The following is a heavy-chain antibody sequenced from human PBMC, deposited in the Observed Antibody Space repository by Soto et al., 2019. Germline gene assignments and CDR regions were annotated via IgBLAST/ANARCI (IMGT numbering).Heavy chain of an antibody. Sequence: QVQLVQSGAEVKKPGSSVKVSCKASGGTFSSYAISWVRQAPGQGLEWMGGIIPIFGTANYAQKFQGRVTITADETTSTAYMELSSLRSEDTAVYYCASSPNYYASSGYNFQHWGQGTLVTVSS. J-gene: IGHJ1*01. V-gene: IGHV1-69*12. D-gene: IGHD3-22*01. CDR3: ASSPNYYASSGYNFQH. CDR2: IIPIFGTA. CDR1: GGTFSSYA.